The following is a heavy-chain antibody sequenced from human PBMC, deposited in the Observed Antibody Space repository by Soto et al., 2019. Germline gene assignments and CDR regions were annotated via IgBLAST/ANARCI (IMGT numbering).Heavy chain of an antibody. V-gene: IGHV3-30*04. CDR1: GFTFSSYS. J-gene: IGHJ4*02. Sequence: PGGSLSLSCAASGFTFSSYSLHWVRQAPGKGLEWVAVISSDGSTTYYADSVKGRFTVCRDNSRNTLYLQMNSLRTDDTAVYYGAGGGGSLNPGFDLWGQGTLVTVSS. CDR2: ISSDGSTT. D-gene: IGHD3-16*01. CDR3: AGGGGSLNPGFDL.